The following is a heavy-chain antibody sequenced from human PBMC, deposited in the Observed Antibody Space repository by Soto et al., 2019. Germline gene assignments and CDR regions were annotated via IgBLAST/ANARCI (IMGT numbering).Heavy chain of an antibody. CDR3: ARHGFYGDYSSNYFDP. J-gene: IGHJ5*02. CDR1: GYSFSNWW. V-gene: IGHV5-51*01. D-gene: IGHD4-17*01. Sequence: GESLKISCKGSGYSFSNWWIAWVRQMPGKGLEYMGIIYPSDSQTRYSPSFQGQVTISADKSISTAYLQWSSLKASDTAIYYCARHGFYGDYSSNYFDPWGQGTLVTVSS. CDR2: IYPSDSQT.